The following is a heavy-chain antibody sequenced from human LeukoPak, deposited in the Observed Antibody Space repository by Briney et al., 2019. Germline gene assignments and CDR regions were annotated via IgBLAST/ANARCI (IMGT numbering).Heavy chain of an antibody. CDR3: ARSYCSSTSCYDFDY. Sequence: GASLQISCKGSGYSFTSYWIGWVRQLPGKGLEGMGIIYPGDSDTRYSPSFQGQVTISADKSISTAYLQWSSLKASDTAMYYCARSYCSSTSCYDFDYWGQGTLVTVSS. V-gene: IGHV5-51*01. CDR1: GYSFTSYW. CDR2: IYPGDSDT. D-gene: IGHD2-2*01. J-gene: IGHJ4*02.